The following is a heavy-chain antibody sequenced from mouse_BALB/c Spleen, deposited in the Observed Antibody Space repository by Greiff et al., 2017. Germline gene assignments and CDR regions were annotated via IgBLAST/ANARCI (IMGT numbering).Heavy chain of an antibody. J-gene: IGHJ2*01. V-gene: IGHV5-6*01. CDR3: ARLELSYFDY. CDR2: ISSGGSYT. Sequence: EVQVVESGGDLVKPGGSLKLSCAASGFTFSSYGMSWVRQTPDKRLEWVATISSGGSYTYYPDSVKGRFTISRDNAKNTLYLQMSSLKSEDTAMYYCARLELSYFDYWGQGTTLTVSS. CDR1: GFTFSSYG.